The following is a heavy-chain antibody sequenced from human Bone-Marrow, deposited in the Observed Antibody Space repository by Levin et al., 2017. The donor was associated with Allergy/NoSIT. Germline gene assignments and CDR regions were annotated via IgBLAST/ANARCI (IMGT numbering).Heavy chain of an antibody. D-gene: IGHD6-6*01. CDR1: GFTFSNYA. Sequence: HGESLKISCAASGFTFSNYAMHWVRQAPGKGLEWVAVISYDGSNKFYVDSVKGRFTLSRDNSKNTLFLQMNSLRAEDTAVYYCARDFFKYSSSFGADVWGQGTTVTVSS. CDR2: ISYDGSNK. CDR3: ARDFFKYSSSFGADV. J-gene: IGHJ6*02. V-gene: IGHV3-30-3*01.